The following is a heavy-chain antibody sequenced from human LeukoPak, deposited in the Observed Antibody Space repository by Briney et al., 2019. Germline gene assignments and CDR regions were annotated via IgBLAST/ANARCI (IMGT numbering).Heavy chain of an antibody. CDR3: ARISDSTRVTAAFDV. CDR2: IIPIGDIA. D-gene: IGHD2-2*01. CDR1: GDTFRTYD. V-gene: IGHV1-69*04. Sequence: ASVKVSCKTSGDTFRTYDIHWVRQAPGQGLEWMGRIIPIGDIADYAQKFQGRVTMTADKSTTTAYMEVRSLKSEDTAFYYCARISDSTRVTAAFDVWGQGTMVTVSS. J-gene: IGHJ3*01.